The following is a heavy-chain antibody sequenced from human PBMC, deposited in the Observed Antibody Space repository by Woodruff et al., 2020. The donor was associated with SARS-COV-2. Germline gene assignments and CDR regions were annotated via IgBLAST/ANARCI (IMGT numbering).Heavy chain of an antibody. V-gene: IGHV1-69*01. J-gene: IGHJ6*03. CDR2: IIPIFGTA. D-gene: IGHD3-10*01. CDR3: ARDGGFGDYYMDV. Sequence: IIPIFGTANYAQKFQGRVTITADESTSTAYMELSSLRSEDTAVYYCARDGGFGDYYMDVWGKGTTVTVSS.